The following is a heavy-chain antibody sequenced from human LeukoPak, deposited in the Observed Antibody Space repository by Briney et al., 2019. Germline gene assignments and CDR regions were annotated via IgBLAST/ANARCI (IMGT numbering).Heavy chain of an antibody. CDR2: IIPIFGTA. D-gene: IGHD1-26*01. CDR3: ASVEVIVGATLYYYYYMDV. J-gene: IGHJ6*03. CDR1: VGTFSIYA. V-gene: IGHV1-69*01. Sequence: SVKVSCKASVGTFSIYAISWVRQAPGQGLEWMGGIIPIFGTANYAQKFQGRVTITADESTSTAYMELSSLRSEDTAVYYCASVEVIVGATLYYYYYMDVWGKGTTVTVSS.